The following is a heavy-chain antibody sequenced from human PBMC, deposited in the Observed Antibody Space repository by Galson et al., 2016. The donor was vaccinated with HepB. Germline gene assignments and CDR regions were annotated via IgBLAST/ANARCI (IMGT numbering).Heavy chain of an antibody. V-gene: IGHV3-48*02. CDR3: ARGYGPSGGSRKGQFDY. CDR1: GFTFSSFD. J-gene: IGHJ4*02. CDR2: ISSSSRTI. D-gene: IGHD2-15*01. Sequence: SLRLSCAVSGFTFSSFDINWVRQAPGKGLEWISYISSSSRTIYYADSVKGRFTISRDNAKNYLSLQMNSLRDEDTAKYYWARGYGPSGGSRKGQFDYWGQGTLLTVSS.